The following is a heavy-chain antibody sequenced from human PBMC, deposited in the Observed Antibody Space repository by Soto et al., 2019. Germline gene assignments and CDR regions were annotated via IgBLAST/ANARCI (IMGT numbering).Heavy chain of an antibody. CDR2: ISSSSSYI. D-gene: IGHD3-22*01. V-gene: IGHV3-21*01. CDR1: GFTFSSYS. J-gene: IGHJ4*02. Sequence: GGSLRLSCAASGFTFSSYSMNWVRQAPGKGLEWVSSISSSSSYIYYADSVKGRFTISRDNAKNSLYLQMNSLRAEDTAVYYCARHTYYYDSSGYRPTSYFDYGGQGTLVTVSS. CDR3: ARHTYYYDSSGYRPTSYFDY.